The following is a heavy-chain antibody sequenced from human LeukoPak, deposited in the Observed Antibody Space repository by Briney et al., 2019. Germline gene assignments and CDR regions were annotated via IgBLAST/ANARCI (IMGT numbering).Heavy chain of an antibody. CDR1: GFPFSSYS. Sequence: GGSLRPSCVASGFPFSSYSFHWVRQAPGKGLEWVALLSYDGSIKHYADSVKGRFTLSRDNSKSSVYLQMDSLKADDTAVYYCARGVSTWYRIDYWGQGTLVTVSS. D-gene: IGHD6-13*01. CDR2: LSYDGSIK. CDR3: ARGVSTWYRIDY. V-gene: IGHV3-30*01. J-gene: IGHJ4*02.